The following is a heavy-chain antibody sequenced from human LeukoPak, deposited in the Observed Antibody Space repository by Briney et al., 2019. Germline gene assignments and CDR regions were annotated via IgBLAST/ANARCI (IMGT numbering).Heavy chain of an antibody. V-gene: IGHV3-30*18. D-gene: IGHD6-13*01. CDR1: GLTFTSYG. Sequence: GGSLRLSCAASGLTFTSYGMHWVRQAPGKGLEWVAVISYDGTYKYYAGSVKGRFTISRDDSKNTLYLQTNSLRAEDTAVYYCAKDRDSSWYSGCFDYWGQGTLVTVSS. CDR3: AKDRDSSWYSGCFDY. J-gene: IGHJ4*02. CDR2: ISYDGTYK.